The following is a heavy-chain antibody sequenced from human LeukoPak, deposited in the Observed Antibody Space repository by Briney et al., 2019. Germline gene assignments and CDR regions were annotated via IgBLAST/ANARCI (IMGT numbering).Heavy chain of an antibody. CDR3: ARESSLFGVVTRYYFDF. CDR1: GINFTDYY. CDR2: ISSSGNII. Sequence: PGGSLKLSCAASGINFTDYYMTWIRQAPGKGLEWVSSISSSGNIINYADSVKGRVDISRDNAKKSLFLQMNSLRVEDTAVYYCARESSLFGVVTRYYFDFWGQGTPVTVSS. D-gene: IGHD3-3*01. J-gene: IGHJ4*02. V-gene: IGHV3-11*04.